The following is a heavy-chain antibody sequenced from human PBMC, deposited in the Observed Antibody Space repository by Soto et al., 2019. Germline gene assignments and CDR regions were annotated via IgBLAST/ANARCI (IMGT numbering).Heavy chain of an antibody. CDR3: AHRIVTNNWFDP. CDR1: GFSLSTSGVG. D-gene: IGHD3-22*01. Sequence: QITLKESGPTLVKPTQTLTLTCTFSGFSLSTSGVGVGWIRQPPGKALEWLALIYWDDNKGYSPSLKTRLTITKDTSKNQVVLTMTNMDPVDTATYYCAHRIVTNNWFDPWGQGTLVTVSS. CDR2: IYWDDNK. J-gene: IGHJ5*02. V-gene: IGHV2-5*02.